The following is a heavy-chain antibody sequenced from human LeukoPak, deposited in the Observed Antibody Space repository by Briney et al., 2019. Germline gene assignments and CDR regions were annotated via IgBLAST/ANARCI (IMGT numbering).Heavy chain of an antibody. D-gene: IGHD2-2*02. CDR2: MYYSGST. CDR1: GGSISSYY. Sequence: PSETLSLTCTVSGGSISSYYWSWIRQPPGKGLEWIGYMYYSGSTNYNPSLKSRVTISVDTSKNQFSLKLTSVTAADTAVYYCARVSLGYCSSTSCYKSVYYYYYMDVWGKGTTVTVSS. V-gene: IGHV4-59*01. J-gene: IGHJ6*03. CDR3: ARVSLGYCSSTSCYKSVYYYYYMDV.